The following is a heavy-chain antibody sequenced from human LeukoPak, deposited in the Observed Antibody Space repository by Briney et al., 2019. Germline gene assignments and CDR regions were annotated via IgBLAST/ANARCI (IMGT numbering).Heavy chain of an antibody. CDR1: GGSISSSSYY. J-gene: IGHJ3*02. D-gene: IGHD1-1*01. CDR2: IYYSGTT. V-gene: IGHV4-39*01. CDR3: ARPSTGTIRRHPFDI. Sequence: SETLSLTCTVSGGSISSSSYYWAWIRQPPGKGLEWIETIYYSGTTYFNPSLKSRVTISVETSKNQFSLKLSSVTAADTAVYYCARPSTGTIRRHPFDIWGQGTMVTVSS.